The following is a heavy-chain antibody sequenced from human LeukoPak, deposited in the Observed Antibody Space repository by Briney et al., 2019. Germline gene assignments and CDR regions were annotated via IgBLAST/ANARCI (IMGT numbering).Heavy chain of an antibody. V-gene: IGHV4-4*07. CDR1: GGSFSSYY. D-gene: IGHD2-21*02. Sequence: SETLSLTCAVSGGSFSSYYWSWIRQPAGKGLEWIGRIYTSGSTNYNPSLKSRVTMSVDTSKNQFSLNLRSVTAADTAVYYCARLPGGDSSSVVAFDIGGQGTRVTVSS. J-gene: IGHJ3*02. CDR3: ARLPGGDSSSVVAFDI. CDR2: IYTSGST.